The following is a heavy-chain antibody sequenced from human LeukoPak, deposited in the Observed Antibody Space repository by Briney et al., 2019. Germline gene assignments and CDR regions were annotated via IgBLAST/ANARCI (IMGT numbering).Heavy chain of an antibody. V-gene: IGHV3-23*01. CDR2: LSGSAGST. Sequence: GGSLRLSCAASGFTFSSYAMSWVRQAPGKGLEWVSALSGSAGSTYYADSVKGRFTISRDNSKNTLYLQMNKMRAEDTAIYYCASVGDYGDYGGLFYWGQGTRVIVSS. CDR3: ASVGDYGDYGGLFY. D-gene: IGHD4-17*01. J-gene: IGHJ4*02. CDR1: GFTFSSYA.